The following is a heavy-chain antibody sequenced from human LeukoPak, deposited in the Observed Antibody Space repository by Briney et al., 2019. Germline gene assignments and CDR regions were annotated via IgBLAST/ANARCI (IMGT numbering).Heavy chain of an antibody. V-gene: IGHV3-30*03. CDR1: GFTFSSYG. J-gene: IGHJ4*02. Sequence: PGRSLRLSCAASGFTFSSYGMHWVRQAPGKGLEGVAVISYDGSNKYYADSVKGRFTISRDNSKNTLYLQMNSLRAEDTAVYYCARAGSPHIFGVVIPIDYWGQGTLVTVSS. CDR3: ARAGSPHIFGVVIPIDY. CDR2: ISYDGSNK. D-gene: IGHD3-3*02.